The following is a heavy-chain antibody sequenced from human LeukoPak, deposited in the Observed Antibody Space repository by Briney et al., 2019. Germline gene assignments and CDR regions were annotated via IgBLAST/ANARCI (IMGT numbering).Heavy chain of an antibody. CDR1: GFSFSNYG. J-gene: IGHJ6*02. CDR2: ISGSATYT. Sequence: GGSLRLSCAASGFSFSNYGIHWVRQAPGKGLEWVSSISGSATYTHYADSAKGRFTISRDNAKNSLYLQMDSLRAEDTAVYYCARVIISRWSSYYGMEVWGQGTTVTVS. D-gene: IGHD6-13*01. V-gene: IGHV3-21*01. CDR3: ARVIISRWSSYYGMEV.